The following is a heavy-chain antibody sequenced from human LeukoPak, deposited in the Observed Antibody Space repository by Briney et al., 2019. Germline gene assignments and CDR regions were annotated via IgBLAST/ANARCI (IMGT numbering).Heavy chain of an antibody. CDR3: ARGGYDSSGYYFYFDY. D-gene: IGHD3-22*01. V-gene: IGHV1-69*05. CDR1: GYTFTSYG. CDR2: IIPIFGTA. J-gene: IGHJ4*02. Sequence: ASVKVSCKGSGYTFTSYGISWVRQAPGQGLEWMGGIIPIFGTANYAQKFQGRVTITTDESTSTAYMELSSLRSEDTAVYYCARGGYDSSGYYFYFDYWGQGTLVTVSS.